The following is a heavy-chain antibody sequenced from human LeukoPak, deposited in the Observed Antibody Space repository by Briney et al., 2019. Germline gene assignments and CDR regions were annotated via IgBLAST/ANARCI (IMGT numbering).Heavy chain of an antibody. Sequence: SQTLSLTCTVSGGSISSGGYYWSWIRQHPGKGLEWLGYIYYSGSTYYNPSLKSRVTITVDTSKNQFSLKLSSVTAADTGVYYCARDRPVERYSSSWPLSPHDAFDIWGQGTMVTVSS. CDR3: ARDRPVERYSSSWPLSPHDAFDI. CDR1: GGSISSGGYY. D-gene: IGHD6-13*01. V-gene: IGHV4-31*03. J-gene: IGHJ3*02. CDR2: IYYSGST.